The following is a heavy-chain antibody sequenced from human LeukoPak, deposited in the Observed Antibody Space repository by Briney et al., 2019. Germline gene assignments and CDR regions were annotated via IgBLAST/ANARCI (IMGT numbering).Heavy chain of an antibody. CDR2: INPNSGGT. CDR3: ARASMVRGVIAKGDWFDP. CDR1: GYTFTGYY. J-gene: IGHJ5*02. V-gene: IGHV1-2*04. Sequence: ASVKVSCKASGYTFTGYYMHRVRQAPGQGLVWMGWINPNSGGTNYAQKFQGWVTMTRDTSISTAYMELSRLRSDDTAVYYCARASMVRGVIAKGDWFDPWGQGTLVTVSS. D-gene: IGHD3-10*01.